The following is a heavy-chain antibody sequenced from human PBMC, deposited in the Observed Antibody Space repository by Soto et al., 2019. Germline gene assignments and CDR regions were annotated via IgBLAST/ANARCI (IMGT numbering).Heavy chain of an antibody. Sequence: ASVKPSCKASGYRFTSYGISWVRQAPGQGLEWMGWISAYNGNTNYAQKLQGRVTMTTDTSTSTAYMELRSLRSDDTAVYYCARGYAYYDFWSGYAGYYYYMDVWGKGTTVTVSS. CDR2: ISAYNGNT. CDR3: ARGYAYYDFWSGYAGYYYYMDV. J-gene: IGHJ6*03. CDR1: GYRFTSYG. D-gene: IGHD3-3*01. V-gene: IGHV1-18*01.